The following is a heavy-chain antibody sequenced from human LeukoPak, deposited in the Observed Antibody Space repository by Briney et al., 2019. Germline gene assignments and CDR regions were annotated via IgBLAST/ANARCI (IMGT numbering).Heavy chain of an antibody. V-gene: IGHV3-74*01. D-gene: IGHD2-15*01. CDR3: AKDCSGGSCIDN. CDR2: INSDGSST. CDR1: GFTFSSYW. J-gene: IGHJ4*02. Sequence: GGSLRLSCAASGFTFSSYWMHWVRQAPGKGLVWVSRINSDGSSTYYADSVKGRFSISRDNAKNTLYLRMNSLRAEDTAVYYCAKDCSGGSCIDNWGQGTLVTVSS.